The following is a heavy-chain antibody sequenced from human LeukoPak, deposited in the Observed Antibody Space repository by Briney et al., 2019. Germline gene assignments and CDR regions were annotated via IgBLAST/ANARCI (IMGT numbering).Heavy chain of an antibody. D-gene: IGHD3-22*01. CDR1: RFTFSNYA. CDR2: IDGGGGRT. Sequence: PGGSLRLSCAASRFTFSNYAMTWVRQAPGVGLEWVSAIDGGGGRTWHADSVRGRFTISRDNSKNTLFMQMNSLRAEDTAVYYCAKDFYDSSGSRYDYWGQGTLVTVSS. J-gene: IGHJ4*02. CDR3: AKDFYDSSGSRYDY. V-gene: IGHV3-23*01.